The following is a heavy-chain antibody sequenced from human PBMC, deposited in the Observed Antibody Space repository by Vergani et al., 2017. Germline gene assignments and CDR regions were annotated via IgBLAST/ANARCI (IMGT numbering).Heavy chain of an antibody. CDR2: IKSKTDGGTT. CDR1: GFTFSSYG. Sequence: VQLVESGGGVVQPGRSLRLSCAASGFTFSSYGMHWVRQAPGKGLEWVGRIKSKTDGGTTDYAAPVKGRFTISRDDSKNTLYLQMNSLKTEDTAVYYCTTSSSGYSSSWGDAFDIWGQGTMVTVSS. CDR3: TTSSSGYSSSWGDAFDI. V-gene: IGHV3-15*01. J-gene: IGHJ3*02. D-gene: IGHD6-13*01.